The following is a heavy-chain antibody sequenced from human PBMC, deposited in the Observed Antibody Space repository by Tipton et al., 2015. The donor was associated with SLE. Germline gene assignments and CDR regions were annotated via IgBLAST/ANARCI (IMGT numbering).Heavy chain of an antibody. CDR2: ISVNNGNT. D-gene: IGHD3-16*01. V-gene: IGHV1-18*01. CDR3: ARDFGGRHAFDI. CDR1: GYTFTGHG. J-gene: IGHJ3*02. Sequence: QSGAEVKKPGASVKVSCKASGYTFTGHGISWVRQAPGQGLEWMGWISVNNGNTNYAQNLQGRVTMTTDTSTSTAYMELRSLRSDDTAVYYCARDFGGRHAFDIWGQGTMVTVSS.